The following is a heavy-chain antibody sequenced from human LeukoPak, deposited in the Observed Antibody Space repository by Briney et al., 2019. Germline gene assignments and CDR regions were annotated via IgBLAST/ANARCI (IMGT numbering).Heavy chain of an antibody. D-gene: IGHD3-22*01. CDR1: GFTFSSYA. Sequence: GRSLRLSCAASGFTFSSYAMHWVRQAPGKGLEWVAVISYDGSNKYYADSVKGRFTISRDNSKNTLYLQMNSLRAEDTAVYYCARSNYYDSRSWGFDIWGQGTMVTVSS. CDR2: ISYDGSNK. J-gene: IGHJ3*02. CDR3: ARSNYYDSRSWGFDI. V-gene: IGHV3-30*04.